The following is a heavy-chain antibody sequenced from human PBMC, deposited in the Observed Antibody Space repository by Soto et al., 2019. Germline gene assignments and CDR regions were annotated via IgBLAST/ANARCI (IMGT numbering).Heavy chain of an antibody. CDR3: ARHGAYSSGS. CDR2: IYYSGST. CDR1: GGSISSSSYY. V-gene: IGHV4-39*01. D-gene: IGHD6-19*01. J-gene: IGHJ4*02. Sequence: SETLTLTCTFSGGSISSSSYYLGWIRQPPGKGLEWIGSIYYSGSTYYNPSLKSRVTISVDTSKNQFSLKLSSVTAADTAVYYCARHGAYSSGSWGQGTLVTVSS.